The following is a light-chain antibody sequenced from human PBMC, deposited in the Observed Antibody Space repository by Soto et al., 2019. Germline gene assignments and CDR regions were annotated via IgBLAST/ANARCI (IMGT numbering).Light chain of an antibody. J-gene: IGLJ2*01. CDR3: ASWDDRLGAVI. CDR2: SNN. Sequence: QSVLTQPPSASGTPGQKVFISCSGSSSNIGGTNYAYWYQQLPGSAPKLLMHSNNLRPSGVPERISGSKFGTAASLAISGLRSDDEAVYYCASWDDRLGAVIFGGGTKETVL. CDR1: SSNIGGTNY. V-gene: IGLV1-47*02.